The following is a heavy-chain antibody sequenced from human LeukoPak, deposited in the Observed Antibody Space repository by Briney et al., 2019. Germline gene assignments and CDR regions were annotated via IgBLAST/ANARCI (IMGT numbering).Heavy chain of an antibody. CDR2: IRYDGSNK. J-gene: IGHJ4*02. D-gene: IGHD2-15*01. CDR1: GFMFSGYN. Sequence: PGGSLRLSCAVSGFMFSGYNMNWVRQAPGKGLEWVAFIRYDGSNKYYADSVKGRFTISRDNSKNTLYLQMNSLRAEDTAVYYCAKEYCSGGSCYSSITLFDYWGQGTLVTVSS. CDR3: AKEYCSGGSCYSSITLFDY. V-gene: IGHV3-30*02.